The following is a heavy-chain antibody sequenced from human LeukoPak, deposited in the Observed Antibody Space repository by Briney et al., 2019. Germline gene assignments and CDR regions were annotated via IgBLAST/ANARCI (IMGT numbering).Heavy chain of an antibody. D-gene: IGHD3-10*01. Sequence: PGESLRLSCATSGFSFRSYNMNWVRQAPGKGLEGVASITTSSTYIFYADSVKGRFTISRDNAENSLYLRMTGLRAGDTAMYYCARVEYYGSGSSNFDYWGQGTLVTVSS. CDR1: GFSFRSYN. CDR2: ITTSSTYI. V-gene: IGHV3-21*01. CDR3: ARVEYYGSGSSNFDY. J-gene: IGHJ4*02.